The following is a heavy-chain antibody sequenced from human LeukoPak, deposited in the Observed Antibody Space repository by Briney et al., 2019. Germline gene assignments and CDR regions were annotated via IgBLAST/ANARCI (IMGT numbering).Heavy chain of an antibody. D-gene: IGHD3-16*02. CDR3: ARAGSVWGSYRHDAFDI. Sequence: ASLKVSCKASGYTFIGYYMHWVRQAPGQGLEWMAGIIHNTGDTNYPQKFQGRVTMTRDTSIRTVYMELTRVTSDDTAVYYCARAGSVWGSYRHDAFDIWGQGTMVTVSS. CDR2: IIHNTGDT. V-gene: IGHV1-2*02. J-gene: IGHJ3*02. CDR1: GYTFIGYY.